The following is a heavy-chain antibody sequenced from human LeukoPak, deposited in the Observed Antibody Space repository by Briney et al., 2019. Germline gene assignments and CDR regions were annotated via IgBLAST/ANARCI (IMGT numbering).Heavy chain of an antibody. V-gene: IGHV4-39*07. CDR1: GGSISSSSYY. Sequence: KPSETLSLTCTVSGGSISSSSYYWGWIRQPPGKGLEWIGSIYYSGSTYYNPSLKSRVTISVDTSKNQFSLKLSSVTAADTAVYYCASNSFDYYGSGSYSVDYWGQGTLVTVSS. D-gene: IGHD3-10*01. J-gene: IGHJ4*02. CDR2: IYYSGST. CDR3: ASNSFDYYGSGSYSVDY.